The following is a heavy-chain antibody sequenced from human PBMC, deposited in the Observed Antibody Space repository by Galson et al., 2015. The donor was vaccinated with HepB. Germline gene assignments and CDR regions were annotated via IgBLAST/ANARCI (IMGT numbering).Heavy chain of an antibody. CDR1: GFTLTNYG. J-gene: IGHJ3*01. CDR3: ARHRTYYDRSGLDVLDF. Sequence: SLRLSCAASGFTLTNYGMHWVRQAPGRGLEWVAVISFDGTNKYYADSVRGRFTIARDNSKNTVYLQMKSLRAEDTAVYYCARHRTYYDRSGLDVLDFWGQGTLVAVSS. D-gene: IGHD3-22*01. V-gene: IGHV3-30*03. CDR2: ISFDGTNK.